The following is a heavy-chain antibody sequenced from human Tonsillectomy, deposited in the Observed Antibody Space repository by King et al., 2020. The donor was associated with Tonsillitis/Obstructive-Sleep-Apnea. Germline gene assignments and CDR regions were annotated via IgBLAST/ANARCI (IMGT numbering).Heavy chain of an antibody. CDR2: INPSGGST. D-gene: IGHD2-15*01. CDR3: AREVYCSGGSCSTIFDY. CDR1: GYTFTSYY. J-gene: IGHJ4*02. V-gene: IGHV1-46*01. Sequence: VQLVQSGAEVKKPGASVKVSCKASGYTFTSYYMHWVRQAPGQGLEWMGIINPSGGSTSYAQKFQGRVTMTRDTSTGTVYMELSSLRSEDTAVFYCAREVYCSGGSCSTIFDYWGQGTLVTVSS.